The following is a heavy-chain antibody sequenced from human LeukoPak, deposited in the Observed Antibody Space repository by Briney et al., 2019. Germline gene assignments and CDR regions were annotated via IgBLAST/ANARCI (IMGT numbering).Heavy chain of an antibody. CDR2: IYTSGST. V-gene: IGHV4-4*07. CDR1: GGSISSYY. D-gene: IGHD3-10*01. Sequence: SETLSLTCTVSGGSISSYYWSWIRQPAGRGLEWIGRIYTSGSTNYNPSLQSRVNMSIDTSKNQFSLKLTSVTAADTAVYYCARDGSRSGRPFDCWGQGTLVTVSS. J-gene: IGHJ4*02. CDR3: ARDGSRSGRPFDC.